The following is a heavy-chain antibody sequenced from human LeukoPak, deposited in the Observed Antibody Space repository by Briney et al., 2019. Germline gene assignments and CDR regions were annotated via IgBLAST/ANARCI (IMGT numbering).Heavy chain of an antibody. CDR2: SNSDGSST. Sequence: AESLRLSCAASGFTFSSYWMHWVRQAPGTGLVLVSRSNSDGSSTSYADSVKGRFTISRDNGKNTLYLQMNSLRAEDTAVYYCAGLSVVVAATHWFDPWGQGTLVTVYS. J-gene: IGHJ5*02. V-gene: IGHV3-74*01. D-gene: IGHD2-15*01. CDR3: AGLSVVVAATHWFDP. CDR1: GFTFSSYW.